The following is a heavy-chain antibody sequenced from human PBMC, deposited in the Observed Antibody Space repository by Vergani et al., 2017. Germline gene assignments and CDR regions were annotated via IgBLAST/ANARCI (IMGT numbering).Heavy chain of an antibody. CDR3: ARDYCSGGSCYSGYYYYYMDV. CDR1: GGSISSYY. J-gene: IGHJ6*03. Sequence: QVQLQESGPGLVKPSETLSLTCTVSGGSISSYYWSWIRQPAGKGLEWIGRIYTSGSTNYNPSLKSRVTMSVDTSKNQFSLKLSSVTAADPAVYYCARDYCSGGSCYSGYYYYYMDVWGKGTTVTVSS. CDR2: IYTSGST. D-gene: IGHD2-15*01. V-gene: IGHV4-4*07.